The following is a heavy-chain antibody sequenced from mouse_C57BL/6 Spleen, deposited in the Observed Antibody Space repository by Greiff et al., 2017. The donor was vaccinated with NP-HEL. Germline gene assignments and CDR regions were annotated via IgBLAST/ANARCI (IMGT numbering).Heavy chain of an antibody. Sequence: VQLQQPGAELVKPGASVKLSCKASGYTFTSYWMQWVKQRPGQGLEWIGEIDPSDSYTNYNQKFKGKATLTVDTSSSTAYMQLSSLTSEDSAVYYCARCGSSYWYFDVWGTGTTVTVSS. CDR1: GYTFTSYW. CDR3: ARCGSSYWYFDV. CDR2: IDPSDSYT. J-gene: IGHJ1*03. D-gene: IGHD1-1*01. V-gene: IGHV1-50*01.